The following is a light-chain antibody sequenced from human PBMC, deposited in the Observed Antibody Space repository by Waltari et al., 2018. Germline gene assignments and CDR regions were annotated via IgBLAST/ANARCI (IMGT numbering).Light chain of an antibody. CDR1: QSLLHSNGYNY. CDR3: MQALQVPAYT. Sequence: DIVMTQSPLSLPVTAGEPASISCRSSQSLLHSNGYNYLDWYLQKRGQSPQLLIYLGSNRASGVPDRFSGSGSGTDFTLNISRVEADDVGVYYCMQALQVPAYTFGQGTKLEI. J-gene: IGKJ2*01. CDR2: LGS. V-gene: IGKV2-28*01.